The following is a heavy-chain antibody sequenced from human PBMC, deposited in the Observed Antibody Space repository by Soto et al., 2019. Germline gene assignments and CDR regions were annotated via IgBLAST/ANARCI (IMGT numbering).Heavy chain of an antibody. V-gene: IGHV1-69*01. Sequence: QVQVVQSGAEVKKPGSSVRVSCKASGGTSSSYAITWIRQAPGQGLEWMGGIIPILDTTDYAQKFQGRVTFTADESTSTVYMELSMLTSEDTAVYYCASGGTTVNRSFDFWGQGTLVTVSS. CDR2: IIPILDTT. CDR1: GGTSSSYA. D-gene: IGHD1-1*01. J-gene: IGHJ4*02. CDR3: ASGGTTVNRSFDF.